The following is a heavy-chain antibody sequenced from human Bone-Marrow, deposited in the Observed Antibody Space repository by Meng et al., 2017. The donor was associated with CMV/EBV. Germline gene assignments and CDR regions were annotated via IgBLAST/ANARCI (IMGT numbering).Heavy chain of an antibody. CDR2: IYPGDSDT. D-gene: IGHD5-18*01. Sequence: GESLKISCKGSGYSFTSYWIGWMRQMPGKGLEWMGIIYPGDSDTRYSPSFQGQVTISADKSISTAYLQWSSLKASDTAMYYCARRNSYGYGAGAFDIWGQGTMVTVSS. CDR1: GYSFTSYW. V-gene: IGHV5-51*01. J-gene: IGHJ3*02. CDR3: ARRNSYGYGAGAFDI.